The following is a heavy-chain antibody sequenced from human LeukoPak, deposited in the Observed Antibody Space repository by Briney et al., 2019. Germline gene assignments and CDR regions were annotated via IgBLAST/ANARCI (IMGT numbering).Heavy chain of an antibody. J-gene: IGHJ6*03. Sequence: GRSLRLSCAASGFTFSSYAMHWVRQAPGKGLEWVAVISYDGSNKYYADSVKGRFTISRDNSKNTLYLQMNSLRAEDTAVYYCARDRKEWLLPHAYYYYYMDVWGKGTTVTVSS. D-gene: IGHD3-3*01. V-gene: IGHV3-30*01. CDR3: ARDRKEWLLPHAYYYYYMDV. CDR1: GFTFSSYA. CDR2: ISYDGSNK.